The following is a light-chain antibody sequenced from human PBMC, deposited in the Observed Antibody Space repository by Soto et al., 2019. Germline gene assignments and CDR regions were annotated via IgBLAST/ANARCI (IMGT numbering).Light chain of an antibody. Sequence: QSVLTQPPSASGSPGQSVTISCTGKNSDVGSYNYVSWYQQHPGKAPKLMIFEVSKRPSGVPDRFSGSKSGNTASLTVSGLQAEDEAAYYCSSYAGTNTRYLFGTGTKLTVL. CDR3: SSYAGTNTRYL. CDR2: EVS. CDR1: NSDVGSYNY. J-gene: IGLJ1*01. V-gene: IGLV2-8*01.